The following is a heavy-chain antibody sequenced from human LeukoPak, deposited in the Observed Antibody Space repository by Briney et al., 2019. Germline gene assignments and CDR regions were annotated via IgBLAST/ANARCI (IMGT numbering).Heavy chain of an antibody. Sequence: SETLSLTCTVFGGSISSSSYYWGWLRQPPGKGLEWIGSIYYSGSTYYNPSLKSRVTISVDTSKNQFSLKLSSVTAADTAVYYCARDLHSSGWYGMSNTYWYFDLWGRGTLVTVSS. J-gene: IGHJ2*01. CDR1: GGSISSSSYY. CDR2: IYYSGST. V-gene: IGHV4-39*07. D-gene: IGHD6-19*01. CDR3: ARDLHSSGWYGMSNTYWYFDL.